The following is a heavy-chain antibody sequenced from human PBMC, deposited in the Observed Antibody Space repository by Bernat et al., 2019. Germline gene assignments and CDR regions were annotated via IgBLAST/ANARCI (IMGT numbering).Heavy chain of an antibody. D-gene: IGHD2-21*01. CDR1: GFTFSTYA. CDR3: ERIAVGWRASEPVFRNYFDH. CDR2: ISYDGSNK. Sequence: QVQLVESGGGVVQPGRSLRLSCVASGFTFSTYAMHWVRQAPGKGLVWVAGISYDGSNKYFADSVKGRFAISRDNSNNTVYLQMNSLRAEDTAVYYCERIAVGWRASEPVFRNYFDHWGQGTLVTVSS. J-gene: IGHJ4*02. V-gene: IGHV3-30*09.